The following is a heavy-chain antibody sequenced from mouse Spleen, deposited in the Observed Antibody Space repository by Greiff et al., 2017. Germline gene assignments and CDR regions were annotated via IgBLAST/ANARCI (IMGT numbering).Heavy chain of an antibody. CDR2: ISSGGGNT. V-gene: IGHV5-9*04. J-gene: IGHJ1*01. CDR3: ARRPSLRYWYFDV. CDR1: GFTFSSYA. D-gene: IGHD1-1*01. Sequence: EVKLMESGGGLVKLGGSLKLSCAASGFTFSSYAMSWVRQTPEKRLEWVATISSGGGNTYYPDSVKGRFTISRDNAKNTLYLQMSSLKSEDTAMYYCARRPSLRYWYFDVWGAGTTVTVSS.